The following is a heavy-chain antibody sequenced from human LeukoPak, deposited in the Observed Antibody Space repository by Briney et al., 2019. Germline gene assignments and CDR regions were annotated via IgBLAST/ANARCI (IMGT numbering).Heavy chain of an antibody. V-gene: IGHV3-23*01. CDR3: AKWGDYDVLTGYYVSDY. CDR1: GFTFSNYA. D-gene: IGHD3-9*01. CDR2: ITGSGGNT. Sequence: QPGASLRLSCAASGFTFSNYAMSWVRQAPGQGLEWVSAITGSGGNTYYADSVKGRFTISRDNSKNTVFLQMNSLRAEDTAVYYCAKWGDYDVLTGYYVSDYWGQGTLVTVSS. J-gene: IGHJ4*02.